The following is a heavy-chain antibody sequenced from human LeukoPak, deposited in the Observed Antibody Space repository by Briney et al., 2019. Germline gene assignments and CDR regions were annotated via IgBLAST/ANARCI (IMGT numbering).Heavy chain of an antibody. CDR1: GASISSDY. V-gene: IGHV4-59*01. D-gene: IGHD5-18*01. J-gene: IGHJ6*03. CDR3: ARTTEGGYTYGYFYYYYMDV. Sequence: TSETLSLTCTVSGASISSDYWNWIRQPPGKGLEWIGYIYYSGSTNYNPSLKSRVTISVDTSKNQFSLKLTSVTAADTAVYYCARTTEGGYTYGYFYYYYMDVWGKGTTVTISS. CDR2: IYYSGST.